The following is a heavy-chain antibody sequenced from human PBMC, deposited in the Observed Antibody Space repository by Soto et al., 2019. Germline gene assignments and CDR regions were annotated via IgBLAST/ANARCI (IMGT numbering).Heavy chain of an antibody. CDR1: GFTFSSYA. CDR3: ARYTRQTDY. CDR2: IKQDGTDK. V-gene: IGHV3-7*01. J-gene: IGHJ4*02. Sequence: GGSLRLSCAASGFTFSSYAMHWVRQAPGKGLEWVATIKQDGTDKYYVDSVKGRFTVSRDNAKNSLYLQVDSLRAEDTAVYYCARYTRQTDYWGQGTPVTVSS.